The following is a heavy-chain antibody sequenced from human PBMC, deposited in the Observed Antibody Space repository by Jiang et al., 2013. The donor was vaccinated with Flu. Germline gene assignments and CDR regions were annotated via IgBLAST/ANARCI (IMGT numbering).Heavy chain of an antibody. Sequence: VQLLESGGGVVQPGRSLRLSCAASRFTFSNHGMHWVRQPPGKGLEWVAAISYDGSNKYYADSVKGRFTISRDNSKNILSLQMNSLRAEDTALYYCAKDGYYYENSGGHGMDVWGQGTTVTVSS. CDR3: AKDGYYYENSGGHGMDV. V-gene: IGHV3-30*18. CDR2: ISYDGSNK. CDR1: RFTFSNHG. J-gene: IGHJ6*02. D-gene: IGHD3-22*01.